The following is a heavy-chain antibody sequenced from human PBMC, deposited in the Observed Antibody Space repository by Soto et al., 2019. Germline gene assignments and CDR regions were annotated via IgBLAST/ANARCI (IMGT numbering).Heavy chain of an antibody. D-gene: IGHD6-13*01. CDR2: ISYDGSNK. CDR1: GFTFSSYA. J-gene: IGHJ6*02. V-gene: IGHV3-30-3*01. CDR3: ARDRIAAAGTYIDPYYYYGMDV. Sequence: GGSLRLSCAASGFTFSSYAMHWVRQAPGKGLEWVAVISYDGSNKYYADSVKGRFTISRDNSKNTLYLQMNSLRAEDTAVYYCARDRIAAAGTYIDPYYYYGMDVWGQGTTVTVSS.